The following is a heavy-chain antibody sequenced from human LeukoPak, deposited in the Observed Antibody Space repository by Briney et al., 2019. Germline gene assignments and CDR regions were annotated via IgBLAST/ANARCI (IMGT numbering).Heavy chain of an antibody. CDR3: ARHTVSYSSSWSYFDH. Sequence: PSQTLSLTCTVSGGSISSGGYYWSWIRQPPGKGLEWIGYIYHSGSTYYNPSLKSRVTISVDTSKNQFSLKLSSVTAADTSFYFCARHTVSYSSSWSYFDHWGQGPLVTVSS. CDR2: IYHSGST. V-gene: IGHV4-30-2*03. CDR1: GGSISSGGYY. J-gene: IGHJ4*02. D-gene: IGHD6-13*01.